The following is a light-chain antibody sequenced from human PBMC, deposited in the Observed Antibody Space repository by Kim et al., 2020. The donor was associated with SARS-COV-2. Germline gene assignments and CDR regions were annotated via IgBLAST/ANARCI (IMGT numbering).Light chain of an antibody. CDR3: AAWDDSLSGWV. Sequence: RVTITCSGSSSNLGSNSVYWYQQLPGTAPKLLIYGNSQRPSGVPDRFSDSKSGTSASLAISGLRSEDEANYFCAAWDDSLSGWVFGGGTQLTVL. V-gene: IGLV1-47*01. CDR2: GNS. CDR1: SSNLGSNS. J-gene: IGLJ3*02.